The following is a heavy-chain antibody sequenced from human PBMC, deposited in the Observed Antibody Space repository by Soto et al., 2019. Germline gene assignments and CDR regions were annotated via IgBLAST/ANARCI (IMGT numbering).Heavy chain of an antibody. CDR1: GFTFSSYA. D-gene: IGHD1-26*01. CDR2: ISYDGSNK. Sequence: GGSLRLSCAASGFTFSSYAMHWVRQAPGKGLEWVAVISYDGSNKYYADSVKGRFTISRDNSKNTLYLQMNSLRAEDTAVYYCAKGGSGSYHRGYFDYWGQGTLVTVSS. V-gene: IGHV3-30-3*01. J-gene: IGHJ4*02. CDR3: AKGGSGSYHRGYFDY.